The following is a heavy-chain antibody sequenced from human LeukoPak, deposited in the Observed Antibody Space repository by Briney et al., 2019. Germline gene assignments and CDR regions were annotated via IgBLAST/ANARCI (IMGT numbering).Heavy chain of an antibody. Sequence: ASVKVSCKASGCTFTSYGISWVRQAPGQGLEWMGWISAYNGNTNYAQKLQGRVTMTTDTSTSTAYMELRSLRSDDTAVYYCARVGSYYDFLSAYSPKNYYYGMDVWGQGTTVNGSS. CDR2: ISAYNGNT. J-gene: IGHJ6*02. CDR3: ARVGSYYDFLSAYSPKNYYYGMDV. D-gene: IGHD3-3*01. V-gene: IGHV1-18*01. CDR1: GCTFTSYG.